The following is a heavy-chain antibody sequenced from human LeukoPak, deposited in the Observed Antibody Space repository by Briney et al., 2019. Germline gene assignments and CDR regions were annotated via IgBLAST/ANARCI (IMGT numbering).Heavy chain of an antibody. D-gene: IGHD5-24*01. CDR3: ARHVTISGPYDASDI. Sequence: SETLSLTCTVFGDSISSYYWSWIRQPPGKGLEWIGYIYYSGGTDYNPSLKSRVTISVDTSKNQFSLKLRSVTAADTAVYYCARHVTISGPYDASDIWGQGTMVTVSP. J-gene: IGHJ3*02. V-gene: IGHV4-59*08. CDR1: GDSISSYY. CDR2: IYYSGGT.